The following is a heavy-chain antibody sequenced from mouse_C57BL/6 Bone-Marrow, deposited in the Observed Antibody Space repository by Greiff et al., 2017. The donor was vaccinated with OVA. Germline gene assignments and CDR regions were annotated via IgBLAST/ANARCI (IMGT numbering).Heavy chain of an antibody. Sequence: QVQLQQPGAELVRPGTSVKLSCKASGYTFTNYWMHWVKQRPGQGLEWIGVIAPSDSYINYNQKFKGRARLTVDTSSSTAYMHLSSLTSEDSAVYYCAHYGSRLYLHYWGQGTSLTVSS. CDR1: GYTFTNYW. D-gene: IGHD1-1*01. V-gene: IGHV1-59*01. CDR3: AHYGSRLYLHY. CDR2: IAPSDSYI. J-gene: IGHJ2*02.